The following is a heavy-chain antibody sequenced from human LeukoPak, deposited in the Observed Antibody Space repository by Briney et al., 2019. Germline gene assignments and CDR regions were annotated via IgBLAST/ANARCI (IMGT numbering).Heavy chain of an antibody. CDR1: GFTFSSYA. CDR2: ISSNGGST. V-gene: IGHV3-64*01. Sequence: AGGPLSLSCAASGFTFSSYAMHGLPQAPGEGLEYVSAISSNGGSTYYANSVKGRFTISRDNSKNTLYLQMGSLRAEDMAVYYCARGIKVDTFYYFDYWGQGTLVTVSS. CDR3: ARGIKVDTFYYFDY. D-gene: IGHD5-18*01. J-gene: IGHJ4*02.